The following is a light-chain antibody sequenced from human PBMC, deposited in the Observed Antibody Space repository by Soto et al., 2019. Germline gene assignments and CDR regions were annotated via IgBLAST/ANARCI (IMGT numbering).Light chain of an antibody. CDR1: QTISSY. CDR3: QHSYSPPYS. CDR2: AAS. J-gene: IGKJ2*03. V-gene: IGKV1-39*01. Sequence: DIQMTQSPSSLSASVGDGVTITCRASQTISSYLNWYQQKPGKAPNLLIYAASNLQSGVPTRFSASGSGTDFTLTLRSLQPEDSAIYYCQHSYSPPYSFGQGTKLEI.